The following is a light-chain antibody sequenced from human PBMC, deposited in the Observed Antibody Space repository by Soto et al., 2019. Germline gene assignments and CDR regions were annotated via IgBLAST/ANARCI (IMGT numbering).Light chain of an antibody. J-gene: IGKJ4*01. CDR3: QQRANWPLT. V-gene: IGKV3-11*01. CDR1: QSVINY. CDR2: DTS. Sequence: EIVLTQSPATLSLSPGERATLSCRAGQSVINYLAWYQQKPGQAPRLLIYDTSNRATGIPARFSGSGSGTDFTLIISSLEPEDFAVYYCQQRANWPLTFGGGTKVDIK.